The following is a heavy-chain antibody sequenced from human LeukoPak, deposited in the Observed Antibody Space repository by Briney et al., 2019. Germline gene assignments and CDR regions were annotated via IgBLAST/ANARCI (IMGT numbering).Heavy chain of an antibody. CDR3: AAQRRTAGSDY. Sequence: PSETLSLTCTVSGGSISSYYWSWIRQPPGKGLEWIGYIYYSGSTNYNPSLKSRVTISVDTSKNQFSLKLSSVTAADTAVYYCAAQRRTAGSDYRGQGTLVTVSS. D-gene: IGHD6-13*01. V-gene: IGHV4-59*01. CDR2: IYYSGST. CDR1: GGSISSYY. J-gene: IGHJ4*02.